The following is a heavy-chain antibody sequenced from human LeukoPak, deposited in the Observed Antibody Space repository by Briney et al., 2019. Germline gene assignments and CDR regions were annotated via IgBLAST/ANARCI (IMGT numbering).Heavy chain of an antibody. Sequence: GGSLRLSCAAAGFTFSKVWMSWVRQAPGKGLEWVGRNKRKTDGGTTDYAAPVKGRFTISRDDSKNTLYLQMNSLKTEDTAVYYCATASEVLLWFGDVNFDYWGQGALVTVSS. V-gene: IGHV3-15*01. CDR1: GFTFSKVW. CDR2: NKRKTDGGTT. CDR3: ATASEVLLWFGDVNFDY. J-gene: IGHJ4*02. D-gene: IGHD3-10*01.